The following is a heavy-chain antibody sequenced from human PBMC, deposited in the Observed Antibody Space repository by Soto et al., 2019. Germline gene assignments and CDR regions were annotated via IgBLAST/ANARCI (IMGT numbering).Heavy chain of an antibody. CDR1: GGSFSGYY. V-gene: IGHV4-34*01. Sequence: PSETLSLTCAVYGGSFSGYYWSWIRQPPGKGLEWIGEINHSGSTNYNPSLKSRVTISVDTSKNQFSLKLSSVTAADTAVYYCARVYTMVRGVIQSYSYCMDVCGQGTVVT. CDR3: ARVYTMVRGVIQSYSYCMDV. D-gene: IGHD3-10*01. CDR2: INHSGST. J-gene: IGHJ6*01.